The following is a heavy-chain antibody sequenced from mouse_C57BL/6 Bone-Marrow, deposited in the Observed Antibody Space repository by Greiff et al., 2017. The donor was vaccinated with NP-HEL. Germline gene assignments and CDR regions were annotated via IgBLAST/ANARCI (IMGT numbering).Heavy chain of an antibody. CDR2: IDPSDSYT. J-gene: IGHJ1*03. V-gene: IGHV1-50*01. Sequence: QVQLQQPGAELVKPGASVKLSCKASGYTFTSYWMQWVKQRPGQGLEWIGEIDPSDSYTNYNQKFKGKATLTVDTSSSTAYMQRSSLTSEDSAVYYCARTDTVVADWYFDVWGTGTTVTVSS. CDR1: GYTFTSYW. D-gene: IGHD1-1*01. CDR3: ARTDTVVADWYFDV.